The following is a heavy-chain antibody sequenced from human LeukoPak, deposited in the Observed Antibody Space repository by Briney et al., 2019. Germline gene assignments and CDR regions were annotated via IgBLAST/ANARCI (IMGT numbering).Heavy chain of an antibody. CDR3: ATALAVAGPA. J-gene: IGHJ4*02. V-gene: IGHV4-34*01. CDR2: INHSGST. D-gene: IGHD6-19*01. CDR1: GGSFSGYY. Sequence: SETLSLTCAVYGGSFSGYYWSWIRQPPGKGLEWIGEINHSGSTNYNPSLKSRVTISVDTSKNQFSLKLSSVTAADTAVYYCATALAVAGPAWGQGTLVTVSA.